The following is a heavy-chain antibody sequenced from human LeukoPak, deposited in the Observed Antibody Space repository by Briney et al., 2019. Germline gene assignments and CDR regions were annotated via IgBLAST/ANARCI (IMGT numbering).Heavy chain of an antibody. CDR2: INPSGGST. V-gene: IGHV1-46*01. J-gene: IGHJ6*02. CDR3: ARDADYYDSSGYYPRKSYYYYYGMDV. CDR1: GYTFTSYY. D-gene: IGHD3-22*01. Sequence: ASVKVSCKASGYTFTSYYMHWVRQAPGQGLEWMGIINPSGGSTSYAQKFQGRVTMTRDTSTSTVYMELSSLRSEDTAVYYCARDADYYDSSGYYPRKSYYYYYGMDVWGQGTTVTVSS.